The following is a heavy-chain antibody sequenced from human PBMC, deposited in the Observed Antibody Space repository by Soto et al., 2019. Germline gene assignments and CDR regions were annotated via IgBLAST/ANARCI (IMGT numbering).Heavy chain of an antibody. CDR2: IYHSGTS. V-gene: IGHV4-38-2*01. Sequence: WETLSLTCGFSDYSISSGYYWGWVRQSPGKGLEWIGSIYHSGTSYSNPSLKSRVTISIDTSKNQVSLKLTSVTAADTAVYYCARLLPGTVDYWGQGTLVAVSS. CDR1: DYSISSGYY. J-gene: IGHJ4*02. D-gene: IGHD1-7*01. CDR3: ARLLPGTVDY.